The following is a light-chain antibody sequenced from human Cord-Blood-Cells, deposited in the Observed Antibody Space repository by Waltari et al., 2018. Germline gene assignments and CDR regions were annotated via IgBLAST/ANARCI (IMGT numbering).Light chain of an antibody. Sequence: QSALTQPASVSGSPGQSITISCTGTSSDVGGYNYVYWYQQHPGKAPKLMIYDVSNRPSVVSHRFSDSKSGNTASLTISGLQAEDEADYYCSSYTSSSTLVVFGGGTKLTVL. J-gene: IGLJ2*01. V-gene: IGLV2-14*01. CDR2: DVS. CDR1: SSDVGGYNY. CDR3: SSYTSSSTLVV.